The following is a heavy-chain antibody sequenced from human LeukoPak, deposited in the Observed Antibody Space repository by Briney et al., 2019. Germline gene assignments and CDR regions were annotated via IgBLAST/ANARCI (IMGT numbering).Heavy chain of an antibody. D-gene: IGHD6-6*01. CDR1: GFTFSSYD. Sequence: GGSVGLSCAASGFTFSSYDMLWVRQARGKGLEGVSAIGTAGDTYYPGSVKGRFTISRDNAKNSLYLQINSLRAGDTAVYYCARGRAAPRFLDYWGQGTLVTVPS. CDR2: IGTAGDT. CDR3: ARGRAAPRFLDY. V-gene: IGHV3-13*01. J-gene: IGHJ4*02.